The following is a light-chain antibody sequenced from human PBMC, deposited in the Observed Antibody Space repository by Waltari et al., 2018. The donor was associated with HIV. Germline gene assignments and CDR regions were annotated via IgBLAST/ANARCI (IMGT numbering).Light chain of an antibody. V-gene: IGLV9-49*01. Sequence: QPVLTQPPSASASLGASVTLTCTLSSGYSNYKVDWYQQRPGQGPRFVMRVGTGGIVGSKGDGTPERFSVLGSGLNRYRTIKNIQEEDESDYHCGADHGSGSNFRWVFGGGTKLTVL. CDR2: VGTGGIVG. CDR3: GADHGSGSNFRWV. J-gene: IGLJ3*02. CDR1: SGYSNYK.